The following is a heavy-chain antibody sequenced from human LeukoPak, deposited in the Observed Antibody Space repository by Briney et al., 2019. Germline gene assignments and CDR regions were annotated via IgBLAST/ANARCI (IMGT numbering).Heavy chain of an antibody. J-gene: IGHJ3*02. D-gene: IGHD6-19*01. CDR3: AKAEGARAVAGRGGAFDI. CDR2: ISWNSGSI. Sequence: PGGSLRLSCAASGFTFDDYAMHWVRQAPGKGLEWVSGISWNSGSIGYADSVKGRFTISRDNAKNSLYLQMSSLRAEDTALYYCAKAEGARAVAGRGGAFDIWGQGTMVTVSS. CDR1: GFTFDDYA. V-gene: IGHV3-9*01.